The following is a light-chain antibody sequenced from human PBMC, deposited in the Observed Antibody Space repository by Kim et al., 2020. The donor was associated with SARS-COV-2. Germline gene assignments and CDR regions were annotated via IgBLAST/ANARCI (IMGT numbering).Light chain of an antibody. CDR2: EVS. CDR1: SSDVGTYNI. V-gene: IGLV2-23*02. Sequence: GQSITISCTGTSSDVGTYNIVSWFQQHPGRAPKLIIYEVSERPSGVSNRFSGSKSGNTASLTVSGLQAEDEADYYCCSYAGSSTFMFGGGTQLTVL. J-gene: IGLJ3*02. CDR3: CSYAGSSTFM.